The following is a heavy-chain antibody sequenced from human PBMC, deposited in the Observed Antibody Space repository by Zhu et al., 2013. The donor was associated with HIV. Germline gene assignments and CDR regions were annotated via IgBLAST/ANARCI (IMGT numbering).Heavy chain of an antibody. CDR1: GGTFSSYA. V-gene: IGHV1-69*01. D-gene: IGHD2-2*01. CDR3: ARSQVVPAAVYYYYGMDV. Sequence: QVQLVQSGAEVKKPGSSVKVSCKASGGTFSSYAISWVRQAPGQGLEWMGGIIPIFGTANYAQKFQGRVTITADESTSTAYMELSSLRSEDTAVYYCARSQVVPAAVYYYYGMDVWGQGTTVTVSS. J-gene: IGHJ6*02. CDR2: IIPIFGTA.